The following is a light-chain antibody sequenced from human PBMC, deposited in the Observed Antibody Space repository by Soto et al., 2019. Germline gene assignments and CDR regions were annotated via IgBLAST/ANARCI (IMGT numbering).Light chain of an antibody. J-gene: IGKJ1*01. CDR1: QDIRND. CDR2: AAS. V-gene: IGKV1-6*01. Sequence: AIQMTQSPSSLSASVGDRVIITCRASQDIRNDLGWYQQKPGKAPKLLIYAASSLQSGVPSKFSGSGSGTGFTLTISSLQPEDFATYYCLQDYNYPRTFGQGTRVEIK. CDR3: LQDYNYPRT.